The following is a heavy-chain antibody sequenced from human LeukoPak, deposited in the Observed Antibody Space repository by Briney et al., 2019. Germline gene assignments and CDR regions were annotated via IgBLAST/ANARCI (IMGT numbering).Heavy chain of an antibody. V-gene: IGHV4-34*01. CDR3: VRASPCITIFGVVTLTTSWFDP. D-gene: IGHD3-3*01. CDR2: INHSGST. J-gene: IGHJ5*02. Sequence: SETLSLTCAVYGGSFSGYYWSWIRQPPGKGLEWIGEINHSGSTNYNPSLKSRVTISVDTSKNQFSLKLSSVTAADTAVCYCVRASPCITIFGVVTLTTSWFDPWGQGTLVTVSS. CDR1: GGSFSGYY.